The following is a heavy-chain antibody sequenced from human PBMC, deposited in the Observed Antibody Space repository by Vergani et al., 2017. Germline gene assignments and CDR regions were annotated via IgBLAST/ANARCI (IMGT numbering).Heavy chain of an antibody. J-gene: IGHJ4*02. V-gene: IGHV3-21*04. CDR3: AKGMYYYDSSGYYSSFDY. Sequence: VQLVESGGGLVKPGGSLRLSCAASGFTFSSYSMNWVRQAPGKGLEWVSSISRSSSYIYYADSVKGRFTISRDNAKNSLYLQMNSLRAEDTALYYCAKGMYYYDSSGYYSSFDYWGQGTLVTVSS. CDR1: GFTFSSYS. CDR2: ISRSSSYI. D-gene: IGHD3-22*01.